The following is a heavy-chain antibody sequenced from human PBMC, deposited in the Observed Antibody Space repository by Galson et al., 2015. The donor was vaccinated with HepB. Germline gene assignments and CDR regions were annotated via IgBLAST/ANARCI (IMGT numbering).Heavy chain of an antibody. V-gene: IGHV5-51*01. J-gene: IGHJ4*02. CDR2: IYPGDSDT. CDR3: ARQTLYYGTGSYYKGGAQDY. Sequence: QSGAEVKKPGESLKISCKGSGYSFTSYWIGWVRQMPGKGLEWMGIIYPGDSDTRYSPSFQGQVTISADKSISTAYLQWSSLKASDTAMYYCARQTLYYGTGSYYKGGAQDYWGQGTLVTVSS. CDR1: GYSFTSYW. D-gene: IGHD3-10*01.